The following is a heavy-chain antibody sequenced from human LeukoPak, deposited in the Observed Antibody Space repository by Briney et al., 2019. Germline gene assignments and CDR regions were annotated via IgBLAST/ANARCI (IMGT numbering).Heavy chain of an antibody. J-gene: IGHJ4*02. Sequence: GGSLRLSCAASGFTINKYWMDWVRQAPGKGLEWVSSISSSSSYIYYADSVKGRFTISRDNAKNSLYLQMNSLRAEDTAVYYCARAGAAAAGTEGFWNYWGQGTLVTVSS. CDR1: GFTINKYW. D-gene: IGHD6-13*01. CDR2: ISSSSSYI. V-gene: IGHV3-21*01. CDR3: ARAGAAAAGTEGFWNY.